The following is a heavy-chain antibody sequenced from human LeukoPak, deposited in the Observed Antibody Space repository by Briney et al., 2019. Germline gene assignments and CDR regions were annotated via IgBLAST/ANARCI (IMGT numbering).Heavy chain of an antibody. CDR1: GFTFSTYW. CDR2: LKTDGSRT. D-gene: IGHD4-23*01. CDR3: VRGYGGNHHPLLDY. V-gene: IGHV3-74*03. J-gene: IGHJ4*02. Sequence: QAGGSLRPSCAASGFTFSTYWMNWVRQAPGKGLVWVSRLKTDGSRTTYADSVKGRFTISRDNAKNTLYLQVNSLRAEDTAVYYCVRGYGGNHHPLLDYWGQGTLVTVSS.